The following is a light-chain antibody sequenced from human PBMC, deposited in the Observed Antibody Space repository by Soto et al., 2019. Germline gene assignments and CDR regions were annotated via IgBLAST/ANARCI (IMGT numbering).Light chain of an antibody. CDR1: QSVRSN. J-gene: IGKJ2*01. CDR3: QQYYDWPRT. Sequence: EIVMTQSPATLSVSPGESATLSCRASQSVRSNLAWYQQKPGQAPRLLIYGASTRATGIPARFSGSGSGTEFTLTISGLQSEDFAIYYCQQYYDWPRTFGQGTKLEIK. CDR2: GAS. V-gene: IGKV3-15*01.